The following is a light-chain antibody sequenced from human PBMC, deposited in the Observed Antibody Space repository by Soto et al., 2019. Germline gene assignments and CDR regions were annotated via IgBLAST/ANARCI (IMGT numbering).Light chain of an antibody. J-gene: IGKJ1*01. CDR1: QSLSIN. V-gene: IGKV3-15*01. Sequence: EIVMTQSPATLSVSPGERATLSCRASQSLSINLAWYQQKPGQAPRLLIYAASTRATGIPARFSGSGSGTEFTLTISSLQSEDFVYYYCQQYNSWPRTFGQGTKVEIK. CDR3: QQYNSWPRT. CDR2: AAS.